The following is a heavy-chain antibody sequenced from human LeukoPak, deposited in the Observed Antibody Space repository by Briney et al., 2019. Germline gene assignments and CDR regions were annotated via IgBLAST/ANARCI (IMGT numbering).Heavy chain of an antibody. J-gene: IGHJ4*02. V-gene: IGHV1-69*05. Sequence: ASVKVSCKASGGTFSSYAISWVRQAPGQGLEWMGGIIPIFGTANYAQKFQGRVTITTDESTSTAYTELSSLRSEDTAVYYCAREVGYCSGGSCLEIYYFDYWGQGTLVTVSS. D-gene: IGHD2-15*01. CDR2: IIPIFGTA. CDR1: GGTFSSYA. CDR3: AREVGYCSGGSCLEIYYFDY.